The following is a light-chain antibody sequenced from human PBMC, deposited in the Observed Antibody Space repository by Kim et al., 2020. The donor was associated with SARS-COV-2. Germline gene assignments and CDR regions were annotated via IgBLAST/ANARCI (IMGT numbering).Light chain of an antibody. Sequence: SPGERATLSCRASQSVSSYLAGYQQTPAQAPRLLIYDASLRATGIPARFSRSESGTDFTLSLSSLAPDDFAVYYCQPRRNWPPEYAFGQGTKLDIK. CDR3: QPRRNWPPEYA. J-gene: IGKJ2*01. CDR1: QSVSSY. V-gene: IGKV3-11*01. CDR2: DAS.